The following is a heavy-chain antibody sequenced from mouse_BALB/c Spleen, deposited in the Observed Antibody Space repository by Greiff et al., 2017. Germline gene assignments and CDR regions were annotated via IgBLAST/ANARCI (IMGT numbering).Heavy chain of an antibody. CDR1: GFTFSSFG. V-gene: IGHV5-17*02. D-gene: IGHD2-2*01. Sequence: EVQRVESGGGLVQPGGSRKLSCAASGFTFSSFGMHWVRQAPEKGLEWVAYISSGSSTIYYADTVKGRFTISRDNPKNTLFLQMTSLRSEDTAMYYCARWFPLDYWGQGTTLTVSS. CDR2: ISSGSSTI. J-gene: IGHJ2*01. CDR3: ARWFPLDY.